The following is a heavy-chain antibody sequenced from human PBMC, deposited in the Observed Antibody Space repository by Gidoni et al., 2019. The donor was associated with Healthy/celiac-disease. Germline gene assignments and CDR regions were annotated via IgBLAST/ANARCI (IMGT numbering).Heavy chain of an antibody. CDR1: GLTCSSYW. D-gene: IGHD1-26*01. J-gene: IGHJ6*02. CDR3: ARPPSDDYYGMDV. CDR2: IKQDGSEK. Sequence: EVQLVWSGGGLVQPGGSLILSCAASGLTCSSYWMSWVRQAPGKGLEWVANIKQDGSEKYYVDSVKGRFTISRDNAKNSLYLQMNSLRAEDTAVYYCARPPSDDYYGMDVWGQGTTVTVSS. V-gene: IGHV3-7*01.